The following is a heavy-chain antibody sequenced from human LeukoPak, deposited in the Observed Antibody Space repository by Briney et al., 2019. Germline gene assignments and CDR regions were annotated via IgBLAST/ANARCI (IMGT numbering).Heavy chain of an antibody. CDR3: ARVRSGYYYDY. V-gene: IGHV3-74*01. D-gene: IGHD3-22*01. CDR2: INNDGRST. J-gene: IGHJ4*02. Sequence: PRGSLRLSCATSGFTFSSYWMSWVRQAPGKGLVWVSLINNDGRSTNYADSVKGRFTISRDNAKNTLYLQMNSLRAEDTAVFYCARVRSGYYYDYWGQGTLVTVS. CDR1: GFTFSSYW.